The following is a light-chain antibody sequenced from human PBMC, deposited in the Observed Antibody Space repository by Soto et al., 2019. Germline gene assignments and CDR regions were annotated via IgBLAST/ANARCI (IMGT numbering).Light chain of an antibody. Sequence: DIQMTQSLFTLSVSEVDIGASTFMASQTSSSWLAWYQQKPGKAPKLLIYKASTLKSGVPSRFSGSGSGTEFALTISSLQPDDFASYHCQQYKGYSPFTFGGGTKVDI. CDR3: QQYKGYSPFT. CDR2: KAS. CDR1: QTSSSW. J-gene: IGKJ4*01. V-gene: IGKV1-5*03.